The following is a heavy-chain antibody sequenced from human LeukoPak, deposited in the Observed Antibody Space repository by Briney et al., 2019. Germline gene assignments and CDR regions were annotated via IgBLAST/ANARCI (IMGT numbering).Heavy chain of an antibody. V-gene: IGHV3-23*01. CDR1: GFTFSNFG. CDR3: AKQEGAAAFDY. J-gene: IGHJ4*02. Sequence: GGSLRLSCAASGFTFSNFGMHWVRQAPGKGLEWVSGLRGDSTNYADSVKGRFTISRDNSKNTLYLQMTSLRAEDTAIYYCAKQEGAAAFDYWGQGALVTVSS. D-gene: IGHD1-26*01. CDR2: LRGDST.